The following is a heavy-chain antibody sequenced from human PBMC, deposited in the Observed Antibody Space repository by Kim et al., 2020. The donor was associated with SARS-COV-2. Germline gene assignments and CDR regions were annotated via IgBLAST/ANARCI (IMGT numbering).Heavy chain of an antibody. CDR2: IWYDGSKK. D-gene: IGHD3-16*02. J-gene: IGHJ4*02. V-gene: IGHV3-33*01. Sequence: GGSLRLSCAASGFIFSNYGMPWVRQAPGKGLEWVAVIWYDGSKKYYADSVKGRFTISRDNSNNILYLQMNSLRAEDTAVYYCARLWVIEKTWTLDYWGQGTLVTVSS. CDR1: GFIFSNYG. CDR3: ARLWVIEKTWTLDY.